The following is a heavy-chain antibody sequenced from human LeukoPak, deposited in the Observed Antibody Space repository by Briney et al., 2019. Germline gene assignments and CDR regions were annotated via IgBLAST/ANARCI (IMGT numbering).Heavy chain of an antibody. CDR2: IYYSGST. CDR1: GGSIGTYY. D-gene: IGHD6-19*01. J-gene: IGHJ4*02. CDR3: AREGCPYRPLEY. V-gene: IGHV4-59*12. Sequence: PSETLSLTCTVSGGSIGTYYWSWIRQPPGKGLEWIGYIYYSGSTNYNPSLESRVTMSVDMSENHISLKLTSVTAADTAVYYCAREGCPYRPLEYSGRGTRVTVSS.